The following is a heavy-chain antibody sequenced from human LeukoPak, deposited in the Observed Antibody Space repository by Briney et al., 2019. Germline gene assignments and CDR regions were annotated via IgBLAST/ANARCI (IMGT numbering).Heavy chain of an antibody. Sequence: PGGSLRLSCAASGFTFSSYAMSWVRQAPGKGLEWVSAISGSGGSTYYADSVKGRFTISRDNSKNTLYLQMNSLRAEDTAVYYCAKDLAVTTINYYYYYGMDAWGQGTTVTVSS. CDR1: GFTFSSYA. V-gene: IGHV3-23*01. D-gene: IGHD5-12*01. CDR3: AKDLAVTTINYYYYYGMDA. CDR2: ISGSGGST. J-gene: IGHJ6*02.